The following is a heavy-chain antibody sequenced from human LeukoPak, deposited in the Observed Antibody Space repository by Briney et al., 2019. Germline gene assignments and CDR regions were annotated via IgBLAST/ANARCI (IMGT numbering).Heavy chain of an antibody. D-gene: IGHD6-13*01. CDR1: GFTFTSFW. CDR3: TREGILAGVDY. V-gene: IGHV3-7*01. Sequence: GGSLRLSCAASGFTFTSFWMSWVRLAPGKGLEWVANIKQDGSEKNYVDSVKGRFTISRDNARNSMSLQMNSLRAEDTAVYYCTREGILAGVDYWGQGTLVTVSS. J-gene: IGHJ4*02. CDR2: IKQDGSEK.